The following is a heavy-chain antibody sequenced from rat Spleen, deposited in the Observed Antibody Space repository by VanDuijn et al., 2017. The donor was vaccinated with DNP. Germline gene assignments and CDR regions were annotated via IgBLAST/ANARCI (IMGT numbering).Heavy chain of an antibody. V-gene: IGHV3-3*01. CDR3: ARWPGYNPPYAMDA. CDR1: GYSITSSYR. D-gene: IGHD1-4*01. J-gene: IGHJ4*01. Sequence: EVQLQESGPGLVKPPQSLSLTCSVTGYSITSSYRWSWIRKFPGNKLEWMGSLNSAGSTNYNPSLKSRISITRDTSKNQFFLQVNSVTTEDTATYYCARWPGYNPPYAMDAWGQGTSVTVSS. CDR2: LNSAGST.